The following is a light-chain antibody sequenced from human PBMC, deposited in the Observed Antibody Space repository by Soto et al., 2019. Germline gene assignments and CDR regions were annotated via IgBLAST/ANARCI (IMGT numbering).Light chain of an antibody. CDR3: QQEGSSPPYT. CDR2: GAS. Sequence: EIVLTQSPGTLSLSPGERATLSCRASQSVSSSYLAWYLQKPGQAPRLLIYGASSRATGIPDRFSGSRSGTDFTLTISRLEPEDFAVYYCQQEGSSPPYTFGPGTKVYIK. CDR1: QSVSSSY. J-gene: IGKJ3*01. V-gene: IGKV3-20*01.